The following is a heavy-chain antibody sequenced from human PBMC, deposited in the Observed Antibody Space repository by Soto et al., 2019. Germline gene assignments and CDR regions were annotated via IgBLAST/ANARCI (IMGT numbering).Heavy chain of an antibody. D-gene: IGHD2-2*01. J-gene: IGHJ4*02. Sequence: SETLSLTCAVSGFSISSDSYWGWMRQSPGKGLEWIGTLSHSGRTFYNPPLKSRVTISADTTKNQFSLSLTSVTAADTAVYYCGHLKTDTEVTPAPPLFDSWGQGTLVTV. CDR3: GHLKTDTEVTPAPPLFDS. V-gene: IGHV4-38-2*01. CDR2: LSHSGRT. CDR1: GFSISSDSY.